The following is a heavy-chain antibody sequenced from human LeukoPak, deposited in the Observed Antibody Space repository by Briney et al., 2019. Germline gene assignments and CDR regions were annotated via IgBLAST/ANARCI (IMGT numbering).Heavy chain of an antibody. D-gene: IGHD3-3*01. Sequence: GGSLRLSCAASGFTFSSYWMSWVRQAPGKGLEWVANIREDGNEKYYADSVKGQFTISRDNSKNTLYLQMNSLRAEDTAVYYCAKDRTIFGVVGFDYWGQGTLVTVSS. CDR1: GFTFSSYW. CDR3: AKDRTIFGVVGFDY. CDR2: IREDGNEK. J-gene: IGHJ4*02. V-gene: IGHV3-7*03.